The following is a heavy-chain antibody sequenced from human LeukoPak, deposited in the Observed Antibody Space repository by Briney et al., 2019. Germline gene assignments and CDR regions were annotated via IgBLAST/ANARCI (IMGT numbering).Heavy chain of an antibody. CDR1: GGSISSYY. Sequence: SETLSLTCTVSGGSISSYYWSWIRQPPGKGLEWIGYIYYSGSTNYNPSLKSRVTISVDTSKNQFSLKLSSVTAADTAVYYCAGRGYSYGYSDHWGQGALVTVSS. CDR3: AGRGYSYGYSDH. D-gene: IGHD5-18*01. J-gene: IGHJ4*02. CDR2: IYYSGST. V-gene: IGHV4-59*01.